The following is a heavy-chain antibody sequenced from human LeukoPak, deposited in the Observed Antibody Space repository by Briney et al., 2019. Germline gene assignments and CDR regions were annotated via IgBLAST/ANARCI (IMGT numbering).Heavy chain of an antibody. D-gene: IGHD4-17*01. J-gene: IGHJ6*02. V-gene: IGHV3-48*01. Sequence: GGSLRLSCAASGFTFSSYSMNWVRQAPGKGLEWVSYISSSSSTIYYADSVKGRFTISRDYAKNSLYLQMNSLRAEDTAVYYCARDSYGDYVHDVWGQGTTVTVSS. CDR2: ISSSSSTI. CDR1: GFTFSSYS. CDR3: ARDSYGDYVHDV.